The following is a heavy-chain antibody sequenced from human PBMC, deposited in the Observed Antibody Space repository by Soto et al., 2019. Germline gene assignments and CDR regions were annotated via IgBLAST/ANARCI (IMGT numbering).Heavy chain of an antibody. V-gene: IGHV6-1*01. Sequence: SQTLSLTCAISGDSVSSNSAAWSWIRQSPSRGLEWLGRTYYRPKWYNDYAVSVKSRITINPDTSKNQFSLQLTSVAPEDTAVYYCARYSSSSRVCDYWGQGTLVTVSS. D-gene: IGHD6-6*01. CDR3: ARYSSSSRVCDY. CDR2: TYYRPKWYN. J-gene: IGHJ4*02. CDR1: GDSVSSNSAA.